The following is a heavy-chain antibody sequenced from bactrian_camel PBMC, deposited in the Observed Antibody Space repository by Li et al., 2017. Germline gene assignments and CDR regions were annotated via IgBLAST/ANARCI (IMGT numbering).Heavy chain of an antibody. J-gene: IGHJ4*01. CDR2: VSQSGGVR. CDR3: AAAWDITVLTVDLLLPSEYNY. Sequence: HVQLVESGGGSVQAVGSLRLSCVASGYTGSNCMGWFRQAPGKEREGVASVSQSGGVRYYADSVKGRFTISQDKAKNTVYLQMNGLKPDDTAMYYCAAAWDITVLTVDLLLPSEYNYWGQGTQVTVS. V-gene: IGHV3-3*01. CDR1: GYTGSNC. D-gene: IGHD8*01.